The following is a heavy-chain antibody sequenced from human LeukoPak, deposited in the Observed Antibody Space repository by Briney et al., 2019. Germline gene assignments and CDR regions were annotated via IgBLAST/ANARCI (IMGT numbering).Heavy chain of an antibody. CDR1: GGTFSSYA. Sequence: GSSVKVSCKASGGTFSSYAISWVRQAPGQGLEWMGWINPNSGGTNYAQKFQGRVTMTRDTSISTAYMELSRLRSDDTAVYYCARGMIVVDIGVNNWFDPWGQGTLVTVSS. CDR3: ARGMIVVDIGVNNWFDP. J-gene: IGHJ5*02. D-gene: IGHD3-22*01. V-gene: IGHV1-2*02. CDR2: INPNSGGT.